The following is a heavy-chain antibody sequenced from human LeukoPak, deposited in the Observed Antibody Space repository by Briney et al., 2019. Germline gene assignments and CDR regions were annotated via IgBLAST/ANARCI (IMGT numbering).Heavy chain of an antibody. CDR3: ARKPIDY. J-gene: IGHJ4*02. CDR1: GFTFSSYC. CDR2: IKEDGSEK. Sequence: GGSLRLSCAASGFTFSSYCMSWVRQAPGKGLEWVANIKEDGSEKYYVDSVKGRFTISRDNAKNSLYLQMNSLRAEDTAVYYCARKPIDYWGQGTLVTVSS. V-gene: IGHV3-7*01.